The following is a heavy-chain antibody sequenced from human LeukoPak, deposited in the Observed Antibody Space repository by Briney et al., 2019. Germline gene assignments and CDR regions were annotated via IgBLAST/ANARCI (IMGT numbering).Heavy chain of an antibody. Sequence: GGSLRLSCAASGFSFSLCAMNWVRPAPGKGLEWVSPIIKAGASPYYADSVRGRFTVSRDSSKNKFYLQMNSLRAEDTAIYYCARRGAGSGGLDYWGQGTLVTVSS. D-gene: IGHD6-19*01. CDR1: GFSFSLCA. CDR2: IIKAGASP. V-gene: IGHV3-23*01. CDR3: ARRGAGSGGLDY. J-gene: IGHJ4*02.